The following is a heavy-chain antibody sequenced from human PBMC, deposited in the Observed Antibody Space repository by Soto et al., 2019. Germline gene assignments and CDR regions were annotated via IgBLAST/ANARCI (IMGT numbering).Heavy chain of an antibody. J-gene: IGHJ3*01. D-gene: IGHD4-17*01. CDR2: ISYFGDT. CDR3: ATSPPGDNDAFDV. V-gene: IGHV4-31*02. Sequence: WTWIRQRPGKGLEWIGHISYFGDTHYSPSLTSRVTISLDPSKNQFSLELTSVKAAVTAVYYCATSPPGDNDAFDVWGQGTLVSVSS.